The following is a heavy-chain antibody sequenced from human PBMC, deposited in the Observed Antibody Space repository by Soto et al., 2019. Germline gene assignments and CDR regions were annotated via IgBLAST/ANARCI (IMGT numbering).Heavy chain of an antibody. J-gene: IGHJ6*02. CDR2: IKSKTDGGTT. V-gene: IGHV3-15*07. CDR1: GFTFSNAW. CDR3: TTAQWDYYYYGMDV. Sequence: GGSLRLSCAASGFTFSNAWMNWVRQAPGKGLEWVGRIKSKTDGGTTDCAAPVKGRFTISRDDSKNTLYLQMNSLKTEDTAVYYCTTAQWDYYYYGMDVWGQGTTVTVSS. D-gene: IGHD1-26*01.